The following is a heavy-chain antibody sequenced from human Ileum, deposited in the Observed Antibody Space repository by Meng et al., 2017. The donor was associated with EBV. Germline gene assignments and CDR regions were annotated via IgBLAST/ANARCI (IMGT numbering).Heavy chain of an antibody. J-gene: IGHJ4*02. D-gene: IGHD3-10*01. V-gene: IGHV3-72*01. CDR2: SGVKANSYST. CDR1: RFSLSDHD. Sequence: EVQVVESGGGLVQPGGSLRLSCVASRFSLSDHDMDWVRQAPGKGLEWVGRSGVKANSYSTQYAASVKGSFTISRDDSKNSLYLQMNSLKTEDTAVYYCARGPSPGTRVSIDYWGQGTLVTVSS. CDR3: ARGPSPGTRVSIDY.